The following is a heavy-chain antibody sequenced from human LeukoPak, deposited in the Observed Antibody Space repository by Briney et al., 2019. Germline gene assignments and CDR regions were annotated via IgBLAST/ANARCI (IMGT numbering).Heavy chain of an antibody. CDR2: INPSGGST. V-gene: IGHV1-46*01. CDR1: GYTFTSYY. Sequence: ASVKVSCKTSGYTFTSYYMHWVRQAPGQGLEWMGIINPSGGSTSYAQKFQGRVTMTRDTSTSTVYMELSSLRSEDTAVYYCARPSSPMGHYYYYMDVWGKGTTVTVSS. CDR3: ARPSSPMGHYYYYMDV. D-gene: IGHD6-19*01. J-gene: IGHJ6*03.